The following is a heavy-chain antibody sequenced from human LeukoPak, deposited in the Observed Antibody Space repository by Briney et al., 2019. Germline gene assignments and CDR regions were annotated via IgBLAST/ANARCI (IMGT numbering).Heavy chain of an antibody. V-gene: IGHV3-53*01. D-gene: IGHD6-13*01. CDR1: GFTVSSNC. CDR3: AAASAFSSSWRS. Sequence: PGGSLRLSCAASGFTVSSNCMSWVRQAPGKGLEWVSVIYYSGSTYYADSVKGRFTISRDNAKKSLFLQMNSLRAEDTAVYYCAAASAFSSSWRSWGQGTVVTVSS. J-gene: IGHJ5*02. CDR2: IYYSGST.